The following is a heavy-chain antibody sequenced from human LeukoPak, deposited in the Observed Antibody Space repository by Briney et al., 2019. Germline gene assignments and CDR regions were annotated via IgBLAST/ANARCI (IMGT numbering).Heavy chain of an antibody. J-gene: IGHJ5*02. CDR3: ARQEVAVAGENWFDP. CDR1: GYSFTSYR. Sequence: GESLKISCKGPGYSFTSYRIGWMRQKPGKGLEWMGIIYPGDSDTRYSPSFQGQVTISADKSISTAYLQWSSLKASDTAMYYCARQEVAVAGENWFDPWGQGTLVTVSS. V-gene: IGHV5-51*01. D-gene: IGHD6-19*01. CDR2: IYPGDSDT.